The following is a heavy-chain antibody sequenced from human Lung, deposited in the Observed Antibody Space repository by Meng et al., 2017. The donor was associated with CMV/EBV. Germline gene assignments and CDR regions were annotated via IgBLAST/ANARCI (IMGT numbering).Heavy chain of an antibody. J-gene: IGHJ4*02. V-gene: IGHV3-21*01. CDR3: ATRMTTVTTGDY. CDR2: ISSSSNDV. CDR1: GFTFSYYS. Sequence: GESXKISXAASGFTFSYYSMNWVRQAPGKGLEWVSSISSSSNDVYYADSVKGRFTISRDNAKKSLYLQMNSLRAEDTARYYCATRMTTVTTGDYWGQGTXVTVSS. D-gene: IGHD4-17*01.